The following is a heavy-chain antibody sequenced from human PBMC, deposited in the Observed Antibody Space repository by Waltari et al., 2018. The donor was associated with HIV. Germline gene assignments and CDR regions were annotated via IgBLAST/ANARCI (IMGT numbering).Heavy chain of an antibody. D-gene: IGHD3-3*01. CDR3: ARTKIFGVDHWFDP. J-gene: IGHJ5*02. V-gene: IGHV2-70*04. Sequence: QVTLRESGPALVKPTQTLTLTCTVSGISLTTSRMRVSWIRQPPGKAPEWLARIDWDEDKSYSTSLGARLTISRDTSENQVVLTMTNMTPLDTGTYYCARTKIFGVDHWFDPWGQGILVTVSS. CDR2: IDWDEDK. CDR1: GISLTTSRMR.